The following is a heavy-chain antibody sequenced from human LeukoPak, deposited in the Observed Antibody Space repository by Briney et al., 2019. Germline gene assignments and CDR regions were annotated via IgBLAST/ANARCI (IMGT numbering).Heavy chain of an antibody. J-gene: IGHJ4*02. CDR2: XSYDGSNK. D-gene: IGHD3-16*02. Sequence: GGSLRLSCAASGFTFSNYAMSWVRQAPGKGLEWVAVXSYDGSNKYXADSXXGRFTISRDNSKNTLYLQINSLRAEDTGVYYXAKXXXVWGSYRXPDYWGQGTLVTVSS. CDR1: GFTFSNYA. CDR3: AKXXXVWGSYRXPDY. V-gene: IGHV3-30*18.